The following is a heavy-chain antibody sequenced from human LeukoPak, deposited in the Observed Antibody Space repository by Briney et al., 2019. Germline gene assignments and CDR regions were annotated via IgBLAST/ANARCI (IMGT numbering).Heavy chain of an antibody. CDR3: ATQNFDY. CDR2: ISDNGGST. Sequence: GGSLRLSCAASGFTLSNYAMSWVRQAPGQGLEWVSTISDNGGSTYYADSVKGRFSLSRDNSKSTLSLQMNSLRDDDTALYYCATQNFDYWGPGTLVTVSS. V-gene: IGHV3-23*01. CDR1: GFTLSNYA. J-gene: IGHJ4*02.